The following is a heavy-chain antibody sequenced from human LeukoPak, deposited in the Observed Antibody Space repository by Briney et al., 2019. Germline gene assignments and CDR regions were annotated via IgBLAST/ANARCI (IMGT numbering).Heavy chain of an antibody. J-gene: IGHJ4*02. CDR2: INPGGDYT. CDR1: GYTFTSYY. CDR3: ARELRNGVGATDY. D-gene: IGHD1-26*01. V-gene: IGHV1-46*01. Sequence: GASVKVSCEVSGYTFTSYYMHWVRQAPGQGLEWMGIINPGGDYTGNAQKFQGRVTMTRDTSTSTVYMELGSLRSEDTAVYYCARELRNGVGATDYWGQGTLVTVSS.